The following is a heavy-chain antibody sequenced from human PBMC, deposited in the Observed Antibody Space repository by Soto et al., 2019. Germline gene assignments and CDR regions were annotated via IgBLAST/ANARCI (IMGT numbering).Heavy chain of an antibody. D-gene: IGHD3-22*01. CDR1: GFAFNNYG. V-gene: IGHV3-21*01. Sequence: PGGSLRLSCTVSGFAFNNYGINWVRQAPGKGLEWVSSISKSDYTYYSDSVKGRFTISRDNAKNSVSLQMNTLRVEGTAVYYCAREDSIIIPAVSDFWGLGTLVTVSS. CDR2: ISKSDYT. J-gene: IGHJ4*02. CDR3: AREDSIIIPAVSDF.